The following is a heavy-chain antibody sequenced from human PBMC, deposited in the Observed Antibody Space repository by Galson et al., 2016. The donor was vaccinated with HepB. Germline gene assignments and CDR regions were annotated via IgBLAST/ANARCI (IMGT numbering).Heavy chain of an antibody. CDR1: GFRFSSYV. CDR3: AKEGTIFGMIPYGVDV. CDR2: INGGGGIT. Sequence: SLRLSCAASGFRFSSYVMSWVRQAPGKGLDWVSSINGGGGITYYADSVKGRFIISRDNSKNTVYLQMNSLRAEDTAVYYCAKEGTIFGMIPYGVDVWGQGTTVTVSS. J-gene: IGHJ6*02. D-gene: IGHD3-3*01. V-gene: IGHV3-23*01.